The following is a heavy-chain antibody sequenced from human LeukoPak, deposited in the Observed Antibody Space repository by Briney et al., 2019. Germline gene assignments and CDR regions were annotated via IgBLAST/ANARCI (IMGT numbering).Heavy chain of an antibody. Sequence: AVKVSCMASLCTFSSYAISWVRQAPAQGLEWMGRIIPIFGIANYPQKFQGRVTITADKSTSTAYMELSSLRSEDTAVYYCARVNGGKLEAFDIWGQGTMVTVSS. D-gene: IGHD4-23*01. CDR2: IIPIFGIA. CDR1: LCTFSSYA. CDR3: ARVNGGKLEAFDI. J-gene: IGHJ3*02. V-gene: IGHV1-69*17.